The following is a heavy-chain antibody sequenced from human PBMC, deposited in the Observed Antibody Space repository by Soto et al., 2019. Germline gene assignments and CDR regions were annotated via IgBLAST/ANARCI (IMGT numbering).Heavy chain of an antibody. CDR1: GDSISSGGYY. CDR2: IYYSGST. Sequence: SGTPSLTGTVSGDSISSGGYYWSWIPQHPEKGLEWIRYIYYSGSTYYNPSLKSRLTISVDTSKEHFSLKLSSVTAADTAVYYCARAGSGFSGDHSAYFDYWCQGILVTVSS. V-gene: IGHV4-31*03. D-gene: IGHD5-12*01. CDR3: ARAGSGFSGDHSAYFDY. J-gene: IGHJ4*02.